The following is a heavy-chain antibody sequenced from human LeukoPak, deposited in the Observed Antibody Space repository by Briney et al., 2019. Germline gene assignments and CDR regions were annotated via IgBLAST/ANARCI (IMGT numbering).Heavy chain of an antibody. V-gene: IGHV3-21*01. CDR1: GFTFSQYW. CDR3: ARGTLGAWGW. Sequence: GGSLRPSCAASGFTFSQYWMSWVRQAPGKGLEWVSSISSSSNYIHYADSVKGRFTISRDNAKNSLYLQMNSLRAEDTAVYFCARGTLGAWGWWGQGTLVTVSA. J-gene: IGHJ4*02. D-gene: IGHD6-19*01. CDR2: ISSSSNYI.